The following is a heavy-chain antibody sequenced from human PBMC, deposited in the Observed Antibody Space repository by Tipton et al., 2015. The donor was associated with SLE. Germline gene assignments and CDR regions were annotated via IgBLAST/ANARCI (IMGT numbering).Heavy chain of an antibody. CDR3: ARAHTAYSSSVQLDS. CDR1: GGTFSTYA. J-gene: IGHJ4*02. D-gene: IGHD6-6*01. V-gene: IGHV1-69*01. Sequence: VQLVQSGPEVKKPGSSVKVSCKTSGGTFSTYAMNWVRQAPGQGLAWMGGIIPIFGRAMYAQKFQGRVTITTDESTRTAYMELSSLRSEDTAVYYCARAHTAYSSSVQLDSWGQGTLVTVSS. CDR2: IIPIFGRA.